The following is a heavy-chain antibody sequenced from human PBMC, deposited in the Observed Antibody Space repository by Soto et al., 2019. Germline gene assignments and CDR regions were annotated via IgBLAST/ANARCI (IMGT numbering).Heavy chain of an antibody. CDR3: ARDFPVPGVAGSVPENWFDP. J-gene: IGHJ5*02. CDR1: GFTFSDHY. D-gene: IGHD6-19*01. CDR2: SSNSGSFT. V-gene: IGHV3-11*05. Sequence: PGGALRLSCAASGFTFSDHYMSWIRQAPGDGLEWIGYSSNSGSFTRYADSVKGRFTISRDNAKNSLYLQMNSLRAEDTAVYYCARDFPVPGVAGSVPENWFDPWGQGTLVTVSS.